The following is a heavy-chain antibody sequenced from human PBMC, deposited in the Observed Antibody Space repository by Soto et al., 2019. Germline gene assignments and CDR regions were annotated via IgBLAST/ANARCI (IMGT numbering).Heavy chain of an antibody. CDR2: IMPTVDSA. Sequence: QVQLVQSGAEVKNPGSSVKVSCKASGGTLSDYAVSWVRQARGQGLEWMGGIMPTVDSANYAQKFQGRLTITADESTSTANMELSSLTSDDTAIYYCAVAAVREILTEQSSGMAVWGQGTRVTVSS. CDR1: GGTLSDYA. CDR3: AVAAVREILTEQSSGMAV. D-gene: IGHD3-10*01. J-gene: IGHJ6*02. V-gene: IGHV1-69*01.